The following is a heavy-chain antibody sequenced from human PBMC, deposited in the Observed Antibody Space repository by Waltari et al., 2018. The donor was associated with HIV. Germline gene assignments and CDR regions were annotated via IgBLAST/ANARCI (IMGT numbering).Heavy chain of an antibody. J-gene: IGHJ4*02. CDR2: IYYSGST. D-gene: IGHD6-6*01. CDR1: GGSISSSGSY. V-gene: IGHV4-39*07. Sequence: QLQLQESGPGLVKPSETLSLTCTVSGGSISSSGSYWGWIRQPPGKGLEWIGTIYYSGSTYYNPSLKSRVTISADTSKNQFSLKLSSVTAADTAVYYCARGASIGGWVRNDYWGQGTLVTVSS. CDR3: ARGASIGGWVRNDY.